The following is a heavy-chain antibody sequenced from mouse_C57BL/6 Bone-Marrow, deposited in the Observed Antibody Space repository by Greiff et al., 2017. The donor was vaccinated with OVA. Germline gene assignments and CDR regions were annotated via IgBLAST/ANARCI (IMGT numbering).Heavy chain of an antibody. D-gene: IGHD2-4*01. J-gene: IGHJ2*01. CDR2: INPYNGGT. CDR1: GYTFTDYY. CDR3: ARGGYDYDGSPADY. V-gene: IGHV1-19*01. Sequence: EVQLQQSGPVLVKPGASVKMSCKASGYTFTDYYMNWVKQSHGKSLEWIGVINPYNGGTSYNQKFKGKATLTVDKSSSTAYMELNSLTSEDSAVYYCARGGYDYDGSPADYWGQGTTLTVSS.